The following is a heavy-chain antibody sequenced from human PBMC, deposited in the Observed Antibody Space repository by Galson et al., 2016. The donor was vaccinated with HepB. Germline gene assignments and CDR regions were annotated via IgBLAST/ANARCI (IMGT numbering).Heavy chain of an antibody. J-gene: IGHJ6*02. D-gene: IGHD1-26*01. CDR2: IDWDDDK. Sequence: PALVKPTQTLTLTCTFSGFSLSTSGMCVAWIRQPPGKALEWLALIDWDDDKYYSTSLKTRLTISKDTSKNQVVLTMTNMYPVDTATYYCARIPPGGSYPSDYYYYGMDVWGRGIMVTVSS. CDR3: ARIPPGGSYPSDYYYYGMDV. CDR1: GFSLSTSGMC. V-gene: IGHV2-70*13.